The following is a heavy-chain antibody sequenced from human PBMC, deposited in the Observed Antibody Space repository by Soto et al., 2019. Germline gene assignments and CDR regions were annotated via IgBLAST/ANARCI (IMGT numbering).Heavy chain of an antibody. D-gene: IGHD2-2*02. CDR1: GGSFSGYY. Sequence: SETLSLTCAVYGGSFSGYYWSWIRQPPGKGLEWIGEINHSGSTNYNPSLKSRVTISVDTSKNQFSLKLSSVTAADTAVYYCARGPTKAIRTPFDYWGQGTLVTVSS. CDR2: INHSGST. CDR3: ARGPTKAIRTPFDY. V-gene: IGHV4-34*01. J-gene: IGHJ4*02.